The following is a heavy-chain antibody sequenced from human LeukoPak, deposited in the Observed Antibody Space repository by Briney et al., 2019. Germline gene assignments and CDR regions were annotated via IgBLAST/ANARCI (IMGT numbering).Heavy chain of an antibody. CDR3: ARGLRPALSMDV. V-gene: IGHV3-20*04. CDR1: GFTFDDYG. Sequence: GGSLRLSCAASGFTFDDYGMSWVRQAPGKGLEWVAGINWNGGSTGYADSVKGRFTISRDNAKNSLYLQMNSLRAEDTALYYCARGLRPALSMDVWGKGTTVTVSS. J-gene: IGHJ6*03. CDR2: INWNGGST.